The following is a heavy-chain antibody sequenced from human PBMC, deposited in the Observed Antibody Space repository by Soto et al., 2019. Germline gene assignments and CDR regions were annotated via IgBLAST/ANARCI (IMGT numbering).Heavy chain of an antibody. CDR1: RFTFSPYA. J-gene: IGHJ1*01. V-gene: IGHV3-23*01. D-gene: IGHD2-15*01. Sequence: EVQLSESGGPLVEAGGALGIPLAASRFTFSPYAMTVGPQAPGKGLQGVSGINRSGGGTYYADSVKGRFTISRDNSKDILFLQMDSLRAEDTAIYYCARVNWGYCSGDSCPLGSEYFQYWGQGTLVTVSS. CDR2: INRSGGGT. CDR3: ARVNWGYCSGDSCPLGSEYFQY.